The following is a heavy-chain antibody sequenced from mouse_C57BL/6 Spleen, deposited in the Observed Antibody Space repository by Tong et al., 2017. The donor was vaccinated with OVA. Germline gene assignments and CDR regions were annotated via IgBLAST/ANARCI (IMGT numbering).Heavy chain of an antibody. CDR2: INPSNGGT. V-gene: IGHV1-53*01. Sequence: LQESGTELVKPGASVKLSCKASGYTFTSYWMHWVKQRPGQGLEWIGNINPSNGGTNYNEKFKSKATLTVDKSSSTADMQLSSLTSEDSAVYYGARDYYGSSWGYYFDYWGQGTTLTVSS. J-gene: IGHJ2*01. CDR1: GYTFTSYW. D-gene: IGHD1-1*01. CDR3: ARDYYGSSWGYYFDY.